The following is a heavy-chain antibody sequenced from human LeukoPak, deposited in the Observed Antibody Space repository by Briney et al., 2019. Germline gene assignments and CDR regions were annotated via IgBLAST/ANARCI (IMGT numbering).Heavy chain of an antibody. Sequence: PSETLSLTCTVSGGSITSSGYYWALIRQPPGKGLEWVGSIYYAGGTYYNPSLQSRVTISIDTSKNHFSLNVISVTAADTAVYYCAYTLAATGNSHFAYWGRGSLITVSS. CDR3: AYTLAATGNSHFAY. CDR2: IYYAGGT. CDR1: GGSITSSGYY. J-gene: IGHJ4*02. V-gene: IGHV4-39*02. D-gene: IGHD5-18*01.